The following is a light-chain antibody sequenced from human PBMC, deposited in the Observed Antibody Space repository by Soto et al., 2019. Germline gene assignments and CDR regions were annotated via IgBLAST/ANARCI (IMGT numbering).Light chain of an antibody. Sequence: QSVLTQPPSASGSPGQSVTISCTGTSSDVGDNYVSWYQQHLGKAPKLIIYEVSQRPSGVPDRFSGSKSGNTASLTVSGLQTEDEADYYCSAYAGSNNFGFGSGTKVT. CDR3: SAYAGSNNFG. J-gene: IGLJ1*01. V-gene: IGLV2-8*01. CDR2: EVS. CDR1: SSDVGDNY.